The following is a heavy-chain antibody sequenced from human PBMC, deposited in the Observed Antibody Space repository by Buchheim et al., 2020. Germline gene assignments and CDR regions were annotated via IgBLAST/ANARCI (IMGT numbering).Heavy chain of an antibody. CDR2: ISSSSSTI. D-gene: IGHD1-26*01. V-gene: IGHV3-48*02. CDR3: ARDFIIVGADPWGY. J-gene: IGHJ4*02. CDR1: GFTFSSYS. Sequence: EVQLVESGGGLVQPGGSLRLSCAASGFTFSSYSMNWVRQAPGKGLEWVSYISSSSSTIYYADSVKGRFTISRDNAKNSLYLQMNSRRDEDTAVYDCARDFIIVGADPWGYWGQGTL.